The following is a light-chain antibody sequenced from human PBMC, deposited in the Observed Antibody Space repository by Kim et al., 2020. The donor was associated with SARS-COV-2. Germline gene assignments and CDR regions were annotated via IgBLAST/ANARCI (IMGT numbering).Light chain of an antibody. V-gene: IGLV3-9*01. J-gene: IGLJ2*01. CDR1: NIGSKN. Sequence: SYELTQPLSVSVALGQTARITCGGNNIGSKNVHWYQQKPGQAPVLVIYRDSNRPSGIPERFSGSNSGNTATLTISRAHAGDEADYYCQVWDSSTVVFGGGTKLTV. CDR3: QVWDSSTVV. CDR2: RDS.